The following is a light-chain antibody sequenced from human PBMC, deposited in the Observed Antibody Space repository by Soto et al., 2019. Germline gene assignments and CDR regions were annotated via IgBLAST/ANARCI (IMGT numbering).Light chain of an antibody. CDR3: QQYDILPIT. V-gene: IGKV1-33*01. J-gene: IGKJ5*01. CDR2: DAS. Sequence: DIQMTQSPSSLFASGGDRFTITCQATQDINSYLNWYQQKPGKAPNLLIYDASNLEIGVPSRFSGSGSGTHFTFTISSLQTEDIGTYYCQQYDILPITFGRGTRLEIK. CDR1: QDINSY.